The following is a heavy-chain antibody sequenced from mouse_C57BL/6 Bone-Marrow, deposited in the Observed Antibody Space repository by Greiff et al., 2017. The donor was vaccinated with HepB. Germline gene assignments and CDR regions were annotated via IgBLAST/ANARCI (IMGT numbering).Heavy chain of an antibody. CDR2: IDPSDSYT. J-gene: IGHJ2*01. CDR1: GYTFTSYW. CDR3: AREELLVAVDY. V-gene: IGHV1-59*01. Sequence: QVQLQQPGAELVRPGTSVKLSCKASGYTFTSYWMHWVKQRPGQGLEWIGVIDPSDSYTNYNQKFKGKATLTVDTSSSTAYMQLSSLTSEDSAVYYCAREELLVAVDYWGQGTTLTVSS. D-gene: IGHD1-1*02.